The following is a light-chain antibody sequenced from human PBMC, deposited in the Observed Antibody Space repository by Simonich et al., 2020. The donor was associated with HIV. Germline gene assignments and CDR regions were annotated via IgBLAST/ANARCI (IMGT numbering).Light chain of an antibody. CDR3: QQYYVTPYT. CDR1: QSVLHSSNNKNY. CDR2: WAS. V-gene: IGKV4-1*01. Sequence: DIVMTQSPDSLAVSLGERATINCKSSQSVLHSSNNKNYLVWYQQKPGQPPKLLIYWASTRESGVPDRFSGSGSGTDFTLTISSLQAEDVAVYYCQQYYVTPYTFGQGTKLEIK. J-gene: IGKJ2*01.